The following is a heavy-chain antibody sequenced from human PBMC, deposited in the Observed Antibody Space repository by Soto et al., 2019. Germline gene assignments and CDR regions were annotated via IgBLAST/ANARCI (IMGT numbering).Heavy chain of an antibody. V-gene: IGHV1-69*12. J-gene: IGHJ4*02. D-gene: IGHD6-6*01. CDR3: ARDRELGWFAY. CDR2: IIPIFGTA. Sequence: QVQLVQSGAEVKKPGSSVKVSCKASGGTFSSYAISWVRQAPGQGLEWMGGIIPIFGTANYAQKFQGRVTLTADESTSTDYMELSSLRSEDTAVYYCARDRELGWFAYWGQGTLVTVSS. CDR1: GGTFSSYA.